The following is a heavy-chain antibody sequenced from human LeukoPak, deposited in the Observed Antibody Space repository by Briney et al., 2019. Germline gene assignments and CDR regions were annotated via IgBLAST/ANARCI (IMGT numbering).Heavy chain of an antibody. CDR1: GGSFSGYY. CDR3: ARVIYGYWVDY. V-gene: IGHV4-34*01. D-gene: IGHD5-24*01. Sequence: SETLSLTCAVYGGSFSGYYWSWIRQPPGKGLEWIGEINHSGSTNYNPSLKSRVAISVDTSKNQFSLKLSSVTAADTAVYYCARVIYGYWVDYWGQGTLVTVSS. CDR2: INHSGST. J-gene: IGHJ4*02.